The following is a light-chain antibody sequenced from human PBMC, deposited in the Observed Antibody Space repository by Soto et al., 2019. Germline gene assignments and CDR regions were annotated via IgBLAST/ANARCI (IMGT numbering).Light chain of an antibody. CDR2: NNN. Sequence: QSVLTQPPSVSGAPGQRVTISCTGSSSNSGAGYDVHWYQQPPGTVPKLLIYNNNNRPSGVPDRFSGSKSGTSASLAITGLQAEDEADYYCQSYDSSLSVSVFGGGTKLTVL. J-gene: IGLJ2*01. CDR3: QSYDSSLSVSV. V-gene: IGLV1-40*01. CDR1: SSNSGAGYD.